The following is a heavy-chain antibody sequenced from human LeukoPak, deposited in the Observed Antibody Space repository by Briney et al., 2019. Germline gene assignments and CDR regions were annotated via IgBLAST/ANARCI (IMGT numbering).Heavy chain of an antibody. Sequence: ASVKVSCKASGYTFTGNYMHWVRQAPGQGLEWMGWINPNSGGTNYAQKFQGRVSMTRDTSISTAYMEMSGLRSDDTAVYYCARGDDLLTGNRDWFDPWGQGTLVTVFS. CDR3: ARGDDLLTGNRDWFDP. CDR2: INPNSGGT. J-gene: IGHJ5*02. V-gene: IGHV1-2*02. CDR1: GYTFTGNY. D-gene: IGHD3-9*01.